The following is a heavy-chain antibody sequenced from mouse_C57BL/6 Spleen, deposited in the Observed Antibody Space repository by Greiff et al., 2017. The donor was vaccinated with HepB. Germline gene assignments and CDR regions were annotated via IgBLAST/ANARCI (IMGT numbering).Heavy chain of an antibody. Sequence: EVQLQQSGGDLVKPGGSLKLSCAASGFTFSSYGMSWVRQTPDKRLEWVATISSGGSYTYYPDSVKGRFTISRDNAKNTLYLQMSSLKSEDTAMYDCARPLTTVVAPNAMDYWGQGTSVTVSS. V-gene: IGHV5-6*01. CDR1: GFTFSSYG. CDR2: ISSGGSYT. J-gene: IGHJ4*01. CDR3: ARPLTTVVAPNAMDY. D-gene: IGHD1-1*01.